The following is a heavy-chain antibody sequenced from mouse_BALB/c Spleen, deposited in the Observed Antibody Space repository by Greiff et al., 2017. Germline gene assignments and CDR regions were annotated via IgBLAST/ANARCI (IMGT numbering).Heavy chain of an antibody. CDR2: ISNLAYSI. J-gene: IGHJ3*01. Sequence: EVHLVESGGGLVQPGGSRKLSCAASGFTFSDYGMAWVRQAPGKGPEWVAFISNLAYSIYYADTVTGRFTISRENAKNTLYLEMSSLRSEDTAMYYCARDQGLRRGTWFAYWGQGTLVTVSA. V-gene: IGHV5-15*02. CDR1: GFTFSDYG. CDR3: ARDQGLRRGTWFAY. D-gene: IGHD2-4*01.